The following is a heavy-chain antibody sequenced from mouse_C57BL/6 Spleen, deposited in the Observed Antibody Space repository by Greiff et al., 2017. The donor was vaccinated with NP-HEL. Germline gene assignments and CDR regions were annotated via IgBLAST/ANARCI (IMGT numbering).Heavy chain of an antibody. CDR3: ARRPFDY. J-gene: IGHJ2*01. CDR2: ISSGSSTI. CDR1: GFTFSDYG. Sequence: DVQLHEPGGGLVKPGGSLKLSCAASGFTFSDYGMHWVRQAPEKGLEWVAYISSGSSTIYYADTVKGRFTISRDNAKNTLFLQMTSLRSENTAMYYCARRPFDYWGQGTTLTVSS. V-gene: IGHV5-17*01.